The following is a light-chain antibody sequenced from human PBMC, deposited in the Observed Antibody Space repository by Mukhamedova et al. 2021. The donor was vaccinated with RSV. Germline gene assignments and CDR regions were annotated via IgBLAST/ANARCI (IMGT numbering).Light chain of an antibody. Sequence: WYQRRVHGKAPQLLIYATSTLHTGVPSRFSGSGSGKDFPLTISSCQPEDFPTYYFNQANSFPRGFVQGTTLEIK. CDR3: NQANSFPRG. V-gene: IGKV1-12*01. J-gene: IGKJ2*03. CDR2: ATS.